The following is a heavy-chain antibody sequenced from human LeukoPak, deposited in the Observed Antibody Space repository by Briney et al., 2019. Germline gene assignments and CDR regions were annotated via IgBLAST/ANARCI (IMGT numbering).Heavy chain of an antibody. CDR2: IYYSGST. CDR3: AREGRGAYPSRTHS. Sequence: SETLSLTCTVSGGSISSYYWSWIRQPPGKGLEWIGYIYYSGSTNYNPSLKSRVTISVDTSKNQFSLKLSSVTAADTAVYYCAREGRGAYPSRTHSWGQGTLVTVSS. D-gene: IGHD2-15*01. J-gene: IGHJ4*02. CDR1: GGSISSYY. V-gene: IGHV4-59*12.